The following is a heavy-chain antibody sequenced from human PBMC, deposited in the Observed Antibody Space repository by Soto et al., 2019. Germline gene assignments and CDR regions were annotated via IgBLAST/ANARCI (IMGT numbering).Heavy chain of an antibody. V-gene: IGHV4-59*11. Sequence: SETLSLTCTVSGGSINNHYWSWIRQPPGKGLEWIGYISYTGITNYNPSLKSRVTISVDTSKNQFSLKVRSVTAADTAIYFCARHYPIGNNWNYFDYWGRGTLVTVSS. D-gene: IGHD1-1*01. CDR2: ISYTGIT. CDR3: ARHYPIGNNWNYFDY. J-gene: IGHJ4*02. CDR1: GGSINNHY.